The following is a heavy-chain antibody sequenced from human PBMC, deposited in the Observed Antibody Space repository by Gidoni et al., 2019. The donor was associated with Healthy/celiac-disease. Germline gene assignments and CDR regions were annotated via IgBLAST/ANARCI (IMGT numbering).Heavy chain of an antibody. CDR3: AREVVVPDPYYYGMDV. V-gene: IGHV1-2*02. Sequence: QVQLVQSGDEVKKPGASVKVSCKASGYTFTGYYMHWVRQAPGQGLEWMGWINPNSGGTNYAQKFQGRVTMTRDTSISTAYMELSRLRSDDTAVYYCAREVVVPDPYYYGMDVWGQGTTVTVSS. CDR2: INPNSGGT. J-gene: IGHJ6*02. D-gene: IGHD2-2*01. CDR1: GYTFTGYY.